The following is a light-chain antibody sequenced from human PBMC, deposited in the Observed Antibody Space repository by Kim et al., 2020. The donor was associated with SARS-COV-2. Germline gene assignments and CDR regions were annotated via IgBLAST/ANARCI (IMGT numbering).Light chain of an antibody. V-gene: IGLV3-9*01. CDR2: RDS. J-gene: IGLJ2*01. CDR1: NIGSKN. CDR3: QVWDSSTVV. Sequence: VALGKTARITWGGNNIGSKNVHWYQQKPGQAPVLVIYRDSNRPSGIPERFSGSNSGNTATLTISRAQAGDEADYYCQVWDSSTVVFGGGTQLTVL.